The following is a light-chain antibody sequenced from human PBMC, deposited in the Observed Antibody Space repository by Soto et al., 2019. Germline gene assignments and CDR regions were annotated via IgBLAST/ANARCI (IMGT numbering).Light chain of an antibody. Sequence: DIVMTQSPDSMAVSLGERATINCKSSESVLYNSNNKNYLAWYQQKPGQPPKLLIYWASTRKSGVPDRFSGSGSGTVFSHTTRSLQAEDVELYYCQEYYVIPATFGGGTKVEIK. CDR2: WAS. J-gene: IGKJ4*01. CDR1: ESVLYNSNNKNY. CDR3: QEYYVIPAT. V-gene: IGKV4-1*01.